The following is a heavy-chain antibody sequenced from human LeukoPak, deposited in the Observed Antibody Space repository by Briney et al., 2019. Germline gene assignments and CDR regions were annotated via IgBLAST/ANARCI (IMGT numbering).Heavy chain of an antibody. CDR3: AKGILYDILTGPFDY. D-gene: IGHD3-9*01. V-gene: IGHV3-9*01. CDR1: GFTFDDYA. CDR2: ISWNSGII. Sequence: PGGSLRLSCAASGFTFDDYAMHWVRQAPGKGLEWVSGISWNSGIIGYADSVKGQFTISRDNAKNSLYLQMNSLRAEDTALYHCAKGILYDILTGPFDYWGQGTLVTVSS. J-gene: IGHJ4*02.